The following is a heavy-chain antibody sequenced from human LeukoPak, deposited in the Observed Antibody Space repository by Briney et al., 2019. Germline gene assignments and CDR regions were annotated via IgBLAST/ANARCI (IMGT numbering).Heavy chain of an antibody. D-gene: IGHD3-16*01. CDR1: GYTFTSYG. Sequence: GASVKVSCKASGYTFTSYGISWVRQAPGQGLGWKGWISAYNGNTNYAQKLQGRVTMTTDTSTSTAYMELRSLRSDDTAVYYCARSLEFSGIHVWASEDNWFDPWGQGTLVTVSS. CDR2: ISAYNGNT. J-gene: IGHJ5*02. CDR3: ARSLEFSGIHVWASEDNWFDP. V-gene: IGHV1-18*01.